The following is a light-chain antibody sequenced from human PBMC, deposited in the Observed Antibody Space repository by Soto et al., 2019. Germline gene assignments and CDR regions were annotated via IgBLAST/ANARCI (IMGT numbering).Light chain of an antibody. CDR1: SSDVGGYNY. J-gene: IGLJ1*01. CDR2: EVS. Sequence: QSALTQPASVSGCPGQSISVSCTGSSSDVGGYNYVSWFQQHPGKAPKLMISEVSNRPSGVSNRFSASKSGNTASLTISGLQSEDEATYYCSSYSSSSTLVFGTGTKVTVL. CDR3: SSYSSSSTLV. V-gene: IGLV2-14*01.